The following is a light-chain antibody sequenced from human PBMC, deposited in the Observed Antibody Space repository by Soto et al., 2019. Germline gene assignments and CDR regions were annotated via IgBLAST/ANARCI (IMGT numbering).Light chain of an antibody. J-gene: IGKJ1*01. CDR3: QQYNQWPPWT. Sequence: EIVMTQSPATLSVSPGERATLSCRASQSINSDLAWYQQKPGQAPRLLMYGASTRATGIPARFSGSGSGTEFTLIISSLQSEDFAVYYCQQYNQWPPWTFGQGTKVDI. CDR2: GAS. V-gene: IGKV3-15*01. CDR1: QSINSD.